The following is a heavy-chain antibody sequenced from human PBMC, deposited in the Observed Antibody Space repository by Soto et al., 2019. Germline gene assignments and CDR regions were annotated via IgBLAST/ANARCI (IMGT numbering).Heavy chain of an antibody. CDR1: GFTFSSYG. V-gene: IGHV3-30*18. J-gene: IGHJ4*02. CDR2: ISYDGSNK. CDR3: AKNDARYCISTSCYGGADY. D-gene: IGHD2-2*01. Sequence: QVQLVESGGGVVQPGRSLRLSCAASGFTFSSYGMHWVRQAPGKGLEWVAVISYDGSNKYYADSVKGRFTISRDNSKNTLYLQMNSLRAEDTAVSYCAKNDARYCISTSCYGGADYWGQGTLVTVS.